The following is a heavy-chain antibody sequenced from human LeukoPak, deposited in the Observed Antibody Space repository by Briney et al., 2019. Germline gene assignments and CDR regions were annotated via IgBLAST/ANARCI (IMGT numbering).Heavy chain of an antibody. Sequence: GGSLRLSCAASGFTFSSYGMHWVRQAPGKGLEWVAFIRYDGSNKYYADSVKGRFTISRDNSKNTLYLQMNSLRAEDTAVYYCAKDRWDSSSWDYFDYWGQGTLVTVSS. D-gene: IGHD6-6*01. CDR2: IRYDGSNK. J-gene: IGHJ4*02. CDR3: AKDRWDSSSWDYFDY. V-gene: IGHV3-30*02. CDR1: GFTFSSYG.